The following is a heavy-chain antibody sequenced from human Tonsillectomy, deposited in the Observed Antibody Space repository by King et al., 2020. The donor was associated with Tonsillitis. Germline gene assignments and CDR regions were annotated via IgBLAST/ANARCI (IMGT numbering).Heavy chain of an antibody. V-gene: IGHV4-59*01. CDR1: GGSISSYY. CDR2: IYYSGST. D-gene: IGHD6-19*01. J-gene: IGHJ5*02. CDR3: ARASYSSGWYWFDP. Sequence: VQLQESGPGLVKPSETLSLTCTVSGGSISSYYWSWIRQPPGKGLAWIGYIYYSGSTNYNPSLKSRVTISVDTYKNQISLKLSSVTAADTAVYYCARASYSSGWYWFDPWGQGTLVTVSS.